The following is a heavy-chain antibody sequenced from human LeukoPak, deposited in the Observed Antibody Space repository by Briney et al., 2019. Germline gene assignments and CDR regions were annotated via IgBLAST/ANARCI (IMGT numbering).Heavy chain of an antibody. D-gene: IGHD2-2*01. V-gene: IGHV4-59*01. CDR2: IYYSGST. Sequence: SETLSLTCTVSGGSISSYCWSWIRQPPGKGVEWIGYIYYSGSTNYNPSLKSRVTISVDTSKNQFSLKLSSVAAADTAVYYCARELGYCSSTSCNNWFDPWGQGTLVTVSS. J-gene: IGHJ5*02. CDR3: ARELGYCSSTSCNNWFDP. CDR1: GGSISSYC.